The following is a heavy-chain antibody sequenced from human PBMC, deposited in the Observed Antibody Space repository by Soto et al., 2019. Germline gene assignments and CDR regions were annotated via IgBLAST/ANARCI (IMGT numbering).Heavy chain of an antibody. D-gene: IGHD2-21*02. CDR3: ARDLAYCGGDCYPIDY. J-gene: IGHJ4*02. CDR2: ISAYNGNT. CDR1: GYTFTSNG. Sequence: QVPLVQSGAEVKKPGASVKVSCKASGYTFTSNGISWVRQAPGQGLEWMGWISAYNGNTNYAQKLQGRVTMTTDTSTXXAYMELRSLRSDDTAVYYCARDLAYCGGDCYPIDYWGQGTLVTVSS. V-gene: IGHV1-18*01.